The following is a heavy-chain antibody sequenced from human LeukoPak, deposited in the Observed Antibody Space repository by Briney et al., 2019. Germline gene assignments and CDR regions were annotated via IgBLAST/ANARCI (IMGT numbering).Heavy chain of an antibody. Sequence: SETLSLTCTVSGGSISSGGYYWSWIRQHPGKGLEWIGYIYYSGSTYYNPSLKSRVTISVDTSKNQFSLKLSSATAADAAVYYCARGLAVGDLYFDYWGQGTLVTVSS. CDR3: ARGLAVGDLYFDY. V-gene: IGHV4-31*03. CDR1: GGSISSGGYY. J-gene: IGHJ4*02. D-gene: IGHD3-3*02. CDR2: IYYSGST.